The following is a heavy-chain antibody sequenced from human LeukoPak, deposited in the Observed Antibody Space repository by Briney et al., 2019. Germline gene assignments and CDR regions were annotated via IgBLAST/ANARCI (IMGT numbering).Heavy chain of an antibody. V-gene: IGHV1-2*06. CDR2: IDPHSGGT. CDR3: TRDLTISGPIGY. D-gene: IGHD3-9*01. Sequence: ASVKVSCKASGYFFTDYAIHWVRQAPGQGLEWMGRIDPHSGGTNYAQKFQGRVTLTRDASISTAYMELSRLRSDDTAFYYCTRDLTISGPIGYWGQETLVTVSS. CDR1: GYFFTDYA. J-gene: IGHJ4*02.